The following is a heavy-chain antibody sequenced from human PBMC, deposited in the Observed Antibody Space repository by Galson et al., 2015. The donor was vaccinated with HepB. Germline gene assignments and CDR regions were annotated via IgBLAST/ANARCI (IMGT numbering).Heavy chain of an antibody. CDR2: ISSGTGVTT. V-gene: IGHV3-23*01. CDR1: GFTFSSYA. Sequence: SLRLSCAASGFTFSSYAMSWVRQAPGKGLEWVSTISSGTGVTTYYADSVKGRFTISRDNSKNTLYLQMNSLRAEDTAVYYCAKHLEIVASIVDYWGQGTLVTVSS. J-gene: IGHJ4*02. CDR3: AKHLEIVASIVDY. D-gene: IGHD5-12*01.